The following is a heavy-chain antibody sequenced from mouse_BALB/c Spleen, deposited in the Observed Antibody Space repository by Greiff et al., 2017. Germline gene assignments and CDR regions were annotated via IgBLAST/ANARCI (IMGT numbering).Heavy chain of an antibody. V-gene: IGHV2-3*01. CDR1: GFSLTSYG. Sequence: QVQLKQSGPGLVAPSQSLSITCTVSGFSLTSYGVSWVRQPPGKGLEWLGVIWGDGSTNYHSALISRLSISKDNSKSQVFLKLNSLQTDDTATYYCAKPEDYYDYEWGIAYWGQGTLVTVSA. CDR2: IWGDGST. CDR3: AKPEDYYDYEWGIAY. D-gene: IGHD2-4*01. J-gene: IGHJ3*01.